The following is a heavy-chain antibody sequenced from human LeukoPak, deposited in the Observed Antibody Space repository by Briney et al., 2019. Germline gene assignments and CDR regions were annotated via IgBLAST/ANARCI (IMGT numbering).Heavy chain of an antibody. CDR3: ARGLQRITIFGVVKNGDY. Sequence: ASVKVSCKASGYTFTSYGISWVRQAPGQGLEWMGWISAYNGNTNYAQKFQGRVTMTTDTSTSTAYMELRSLRSDDTAVYYCARGLQRITIFGVVKNGDYWGQGTLVTVSS. D-gene: IGHD3-3*01. CDR1: GYTFTSYG. J-gene: IGHJ4*02. CDR2: ISAYNGNT. V-gene: IGHV1-18*01.